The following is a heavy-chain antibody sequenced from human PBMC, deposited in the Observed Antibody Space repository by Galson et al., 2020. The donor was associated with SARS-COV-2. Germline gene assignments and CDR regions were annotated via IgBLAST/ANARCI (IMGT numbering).Heavy chain of an antibody. CDR2: ISAYNGNT. J-gene: IGHJ5*02. Sequence: ASVKVSCKASGYTFTSYGISWVRQAPGQGLEWMGWISAYNGNTNYAQKLQGRVTMTTDTSTSTAYMELRSLRSDDTAVYYCARDDRVLLWFGEVSRFDPWGQGTLVTVSS. V-gene: IGHV1-18*01. CDR1: GYTFTSYG. CDR3: ARDDRVLLWFGEVSRFDP. D-gene: IGHD3-10*01.